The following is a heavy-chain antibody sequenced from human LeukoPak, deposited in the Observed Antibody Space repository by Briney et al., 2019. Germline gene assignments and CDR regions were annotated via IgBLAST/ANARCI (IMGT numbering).Heavy chain of an antibody. CDR3: ARVRRYYGSGSYVSLGY. CDR1: GYTFTSYG. D-gene: IGHD3-10*01. V-gene: IGHV1-8*02. J-gene: IGHJ4*02. CDR2: MNPNSGNT. Sequence: GASVKVSCKASGYTFTSYGISWVRQATGQGLEWMGWMNPNSGNTGYAQKFQGRVTMTRNTSISTAYMELSSPRSEDTAVYYCARVRRYYGSGSYVSLGYWGQGTLVTVSS.